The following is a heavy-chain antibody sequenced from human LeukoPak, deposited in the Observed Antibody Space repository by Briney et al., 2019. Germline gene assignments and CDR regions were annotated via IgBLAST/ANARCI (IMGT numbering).Heavy chain of an antibody. V-gene: IGHV4-34*01. J-gene: IGHJ4*02. CDR2: INHSGST. Sequence: SETRSLTCAVYGGSFSGYYWSWIRQPPGKGLEWIGEINHSGSTNYNPSLKSRVTISVDTSKNQFSLKLSSVTAADTAVYYCARSTIFGVVRARPFDYWGQGTLVTVSS. D-gene: IGHD3-3*01. CDR1: GGSFSGYY. CDR3: ARSTIFGVVRARPFDY.